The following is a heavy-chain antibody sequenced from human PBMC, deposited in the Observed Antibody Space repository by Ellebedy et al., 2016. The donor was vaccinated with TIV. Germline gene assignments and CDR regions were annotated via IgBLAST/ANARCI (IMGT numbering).Heavy chain of an antibody. Sequence: AASVKVSCKTSGYTFTTHGVSWVRQAPGQGLEWMGWVSGYNGNTQYAPKFQGRVTMTTDTSTTTAYMELRSLRSDDTAVYYCARDPGSWLTDYWGQGTLVTVSS. J-gene: IGHJ4*02. CDR2: VSGYNGNT. CDR3: ARDPGSWLTDY. V-gene: IGHV1-18*04. CDR1: GYTFTTHG. D-gene: IGHD6-13*01.